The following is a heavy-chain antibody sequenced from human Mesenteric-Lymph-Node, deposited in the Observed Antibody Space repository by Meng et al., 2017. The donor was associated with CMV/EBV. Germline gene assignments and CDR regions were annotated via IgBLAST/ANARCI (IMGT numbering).Heavy chain of an antibody. D-gene: IGHD3-3*01. V-gene: IGHV4-34*01. Sequence: SFIISYWVWIRQPPGKGLEWIGEINHSGSTNYNPSLTSRVTISIDTSKNQFSLKLSSVTAADTAVYYCARVLDPHEYYDFWSGYFPYWGQGTLVTVSS. J-gene: IGHJ4*02. CDR1: SFIISY. CDR3: ARVLDPHEYYDFWSGYFPY. CDR2: INHSGST.